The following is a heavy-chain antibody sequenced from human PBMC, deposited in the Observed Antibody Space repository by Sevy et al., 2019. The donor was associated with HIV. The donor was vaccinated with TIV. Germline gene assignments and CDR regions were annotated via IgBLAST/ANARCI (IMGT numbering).Heavy chain of an antibody. CDR3: ALERLSSNVAEYFQN. J-gene: IGHJ1*01. CDR1: GFTFTSFS. Sequence: GGSLRLSCAASGFTFTSFSMHWVCQAPGKGLEWVATISYDGSNKYYADSVQGRFTISRDNSTNYLYLLMNSLRAEDTAVYCCALERLSSNVAEYFQNWGQGTLVTVSS. CDR2: ISYDGSNK. V-gene: IGHV3-30-3*01. D-gene: IGHD1-1*01.